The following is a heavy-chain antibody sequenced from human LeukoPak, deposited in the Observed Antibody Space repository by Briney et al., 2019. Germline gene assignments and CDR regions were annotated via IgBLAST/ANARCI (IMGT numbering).Heavy chain of an antibody. V-gene: IGHV4-59*11. J-gene: IGHJ4*02. D-gene: IGHD2-21*02. Sequence: PSETLSLTCAVSDDSFSSHYWTWIRQPPGKGLEWIGYISYIGSTNYNPSLKSRVTISIDTSKNHFSLKLSSVTAADTAVYYCARTYCGGDCYSPHFDYWGQGTLVTVSS. CDR1: DDSFSSHY. CDR3: ARTYCGGDCYSPHFDY. CDR2: ISYIGST.